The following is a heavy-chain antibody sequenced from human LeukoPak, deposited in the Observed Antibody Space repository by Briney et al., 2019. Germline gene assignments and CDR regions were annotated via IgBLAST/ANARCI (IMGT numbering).Heavy chain of an antibody. J-gene: IGHJ3*02. Sequence: GRSLRLSCAASGFTFSSYAMHWVRQAPGKGLEWVAVISYDGSNKYYADSVKGRFTISRDNSKNTLYLQMNSLRAEDTAVYYCAREIGIAVAGKGNPGRVTATDAFDIWGQGTMVTVSS. CDR2: ISYDGSNK. CDR3: AREIGIAVAGKGNPGRVTATDAFDI. V-gene: IGHV3-30-3*01. CDR1: GFTFSSYA. D-gene: IGHD6-19*01.